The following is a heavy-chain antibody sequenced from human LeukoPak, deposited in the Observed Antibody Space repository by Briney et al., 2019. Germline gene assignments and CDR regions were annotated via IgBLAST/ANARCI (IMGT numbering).Heavy chain of an antibody. J-gene: IGHJ5*02. D-gene: IGHD5-18*01. CDR3: ARDWQGYSYPT. CDR1: GFTFSSYG. V-gene: IGHV3-33*01. CDR2: IWYDGSNK. Sequence: GGSLRVSCAASGFTFSSYGMHWVRQAPGNGLEWVAVIWYDGSNKYYADSVKGRFTISRDNSKNTLYLQMNSLRAEDTAVYYCARDWQGYSYPTWGQGTLVTVSS.